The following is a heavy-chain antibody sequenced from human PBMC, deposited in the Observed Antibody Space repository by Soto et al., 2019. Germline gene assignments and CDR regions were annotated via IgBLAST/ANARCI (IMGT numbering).Heavy chain of an antibody. D-gene: IGHD6-19*01. CDR1: GFSLSTSGVG. CDR2: IYWDDDK. V-gene: IGHV2-5*02. J-gene: IGHJ4*02. Sequence: QITLKESGPTLVKPTQTLTLTCTFSGFSLSTSGVGVGWIRQPPGKALEWLALIYWDDDKRYSPSLKSRLTLANDTSKNQLVLTVTNMDRVDTATYYCAHRALYSSGWYYFDDWGQGTLVTVSS. CDR3: AHRALYSSGWYYFDD.